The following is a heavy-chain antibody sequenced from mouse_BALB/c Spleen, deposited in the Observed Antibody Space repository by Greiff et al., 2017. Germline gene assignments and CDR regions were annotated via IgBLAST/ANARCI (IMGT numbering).Heavy chain of an antibody. J-gene: IGHJ4*01. V-gene: IGHV1S81*02. CDR1: GYTFPSYW. D-gene: IGHD4-1*01. CDR3: ARGGTGTDAMDY. Sequence: QVQLQQSGAELVKPGASVKLSCKASGYTFPSYWMHWVKQRPGQGLEWIGEINPSNGRTNYNEKFKSKATLTVDKSSSTAYMQLSSLTSEDSAVYYCARGGTGTDAMDYWGQGTSVTVSS. CDR2: INPSNGRT.